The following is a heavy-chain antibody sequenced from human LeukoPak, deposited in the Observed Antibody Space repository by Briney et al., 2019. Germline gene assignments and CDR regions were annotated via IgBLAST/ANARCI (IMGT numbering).Heavy chain of an antibody. V-gene: IGHV3-21*01. Sequence: GGSLRLPCAACGFTLGSHSMNWVRQAPGKGLEWVSFITTTSSHIYYADSVKCRFTISRENAKNAMYLQMNSLRAEDTAVYYCARVGPPAYSYYYYYGMDVWGQGTTVTVSS. J-gene: IGHJ6*02. CDR1: GFTLGSHS. CDR2: ITTTSSHI. D-gene: IGHD2-15*01. CDR3: ARVGPPAYSYYYYYGMDV.